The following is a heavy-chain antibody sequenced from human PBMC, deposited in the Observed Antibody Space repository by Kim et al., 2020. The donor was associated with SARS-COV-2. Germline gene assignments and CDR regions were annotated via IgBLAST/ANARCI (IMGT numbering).Heavy chain of an antibody. CDR1: GGTFSSYA. Sequence: SVKVSCKASGGTFSSYAISWVRQAPGQGLEWMGGIIPIFGTANYAQKFQGRVTITADESTSTAYMELSSLRSEDTAVYYCARAYCGGDCYSSWFDPWGQGTLVTVSS. J-gene: IGHJ5*02. V-gene: IGHV1-69*13. D-gene: IGHD2-21*02. CDR3: ARAYCGGDCYSSWFDP. CDR2: IIPIFGTA.